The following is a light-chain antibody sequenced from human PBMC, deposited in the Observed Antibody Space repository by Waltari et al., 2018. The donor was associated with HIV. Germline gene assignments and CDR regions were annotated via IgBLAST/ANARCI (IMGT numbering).Light chain of an antibody. V-gene: IGLV1-40*01. Sequence: QSVLTQTPSVSGAPGQRVTFSCTGSSSNIGAGYDVHWYQHLPGTAPKLPFYGNNNRPSGFPDRFSGSKSGTSASLAITGLQAEDEADYYCQSYDSSLSGSWVFGGGTKLTVL. CDR1: SSNIGAGYD. J-gene: IGLJ3*02. CDR2: GNN. CDR3: QSYDSSLSGSWV.